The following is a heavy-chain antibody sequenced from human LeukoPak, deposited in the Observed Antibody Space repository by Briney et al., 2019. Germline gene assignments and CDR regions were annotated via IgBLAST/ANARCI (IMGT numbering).Heavy chain of an antibody. CDR1: GFTFSSYS. V-gene: IGHV3-21*01. Sequence: MTGGSLRLSCAASGFTFSSYSMNWVRQAPGKGLEWVSSISSSSSYIYYADSVKGRLTISRDNAKNSLYLQMNSLRAEDTAVYYCARFIAAPYYFDYWGRGTLVTVSS. CDR2: ISSSSSYI. CDR3: ARFIAAPYYFDY. J-gene: IGHJ4*02. D-gene: IGHD6-13*01.